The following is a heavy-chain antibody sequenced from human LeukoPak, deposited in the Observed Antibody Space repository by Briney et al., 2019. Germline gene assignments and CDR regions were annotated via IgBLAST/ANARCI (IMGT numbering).Heavy chain of an antibody. CDR1: GFTFSSYA. Sequence: GGSLRLSCAASGFTFSSYAMHWVRQAPGKGLEYVSAISSNGGSTYYANSVKGRFTISRDNSKNTLYLQMGSLRAEDMAVYYCAREGTYDPDAFDIWGQGTMVTVSS. V-gene: IGHV3-64*01. CDR3: AREGTYDPDAFDI. CDR2: ISSNGGST. J-gene: IGHJ3*02. D-gene: IGHD3-22*01.